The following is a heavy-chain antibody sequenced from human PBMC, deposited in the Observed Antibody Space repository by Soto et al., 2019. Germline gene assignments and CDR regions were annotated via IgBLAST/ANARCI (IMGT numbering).Heavy chain of an antibody. CDR1: GFTFSSYW. CDR3: ARVNYYYYGMDV. J-gene: IGHJ6*02. Sequence: GGSLRLSCAASGFTFSSYWMHWVRQAPGKGLVWVSRINSDGSSTSYADSVKGRFTISRDNAKNTLYLQMNSLRAEDTAVDYCARVNYYYYGMDVWGQGTTVTVSS. V-gene: IGHV3-74*01. CDR2: INSDGSST.